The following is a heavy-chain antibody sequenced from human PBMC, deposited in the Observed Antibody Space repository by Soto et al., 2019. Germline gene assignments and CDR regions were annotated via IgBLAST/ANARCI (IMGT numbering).Heavy chain of an antibody. V-gene: IGHV1-2*02. J-gene: IGHJ3*02. CDR3: ARVGGAVRGVVFNSFDT. D-gene: IGHD3-10*01. Sequence: QVPLVQSWAEVKKPGASVKVSCKASGYTFTGYYMHWVRQAPGQGLEWMGWINPNSGGTNYAQKLKGRVTMTRDTPIRTAYTELRRLGSDDTAVYYFARVGGAVRGVVFNSFDTWGQGTMVTVSS. CDR2: INPNSGGT. CDR1: GYTFTGYY.